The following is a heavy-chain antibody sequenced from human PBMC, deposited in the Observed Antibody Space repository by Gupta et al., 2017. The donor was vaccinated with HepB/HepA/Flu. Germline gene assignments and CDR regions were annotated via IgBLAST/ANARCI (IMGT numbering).Heavy chain of an antibody. CDR3: SRARGWDLLD. Sequence: EVQLVESGGGLVQPGGSLRLSCKGSGFAFSSYEMNWVRRAPGKGLEWLSYISSRAGTIYYADSVKGRFSISRDNAINSLSLQMDSLRADDTGVYFCSRARGWDLLDWGQGTLVTVSS. V-gene: IGHV3-48*03. CDR2: ISSRAGTI. D-gene: IGHD2-15*01. CDR1: GFAFSSYE. J-gene: IGHJ4*02.